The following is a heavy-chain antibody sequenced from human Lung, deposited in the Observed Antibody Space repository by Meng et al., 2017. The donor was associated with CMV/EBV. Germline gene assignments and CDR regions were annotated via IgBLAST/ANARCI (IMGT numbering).Heavy chain of an antibody. D-gene: IGHD5-18*01. CDR1: GGSISSYY. J-gene: IGHJ6*02. V-gene: IGHV4-59*01. CDR3: ARGARRLNSPYHYYYGMDV. Sequence: GSLRLXCTVSGGSISSYYWSWIRQPPGKRLEWIGYIYYSGSTNYNPSLKSRVTISVDTSKNQFSLKLSSVTAADTAVYYCARGARRLNSPYHYYYGMDVWGQGTTVTVSS. CDR2: IYYSGST.